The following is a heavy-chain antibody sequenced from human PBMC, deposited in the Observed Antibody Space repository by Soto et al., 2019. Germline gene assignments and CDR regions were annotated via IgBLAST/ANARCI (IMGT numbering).Heavy chain of an antibody. CDR3: ARDPKTSGGQHWAFNYFDS. Sequence: GGSLRLSCAASGFTFSDYYMSWIRQAPGKGLEWVSYISSSGSTIYYADSVKGRFTISRDNSKSTLYLQVDSLRPEDAAVYYCARDPKTSGGQHWAFNYFDSWGQGTLVTVSS. CDR1: GFTFSDYY. J-gene: IGHJ4*02. D-gene: IGHD7-27*01. CDR2: ISSSGSTI. V-gene: IGHV3-11*04.